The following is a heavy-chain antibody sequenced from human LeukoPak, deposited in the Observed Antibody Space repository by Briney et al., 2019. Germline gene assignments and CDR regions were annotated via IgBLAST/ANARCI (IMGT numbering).Heavy chain of an antibody. J-gene: IGHJ4*02. CDR3: ANHYDILTGVDY. V-gene: IGHV3-23*01. CDR2: ISGSGGST. Sequence: GGSLRLSCAASGFTFSSYAMSWVRQAPGKGLEWVSAISGSGGSTYYADSVKGRFTISRDNSKNTLYLQMNSLRAEDTAVYYCANHYDILTGVDYWGQGTLVTVSS. CDR1: GFTFSSYA. D-gene: IGHD3-9*01.